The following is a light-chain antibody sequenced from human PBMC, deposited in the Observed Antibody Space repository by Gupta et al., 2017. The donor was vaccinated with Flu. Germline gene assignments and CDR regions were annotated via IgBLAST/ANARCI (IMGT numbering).Light chain of an antibody. CDR1: SSDVGGYNY. J-gene: IGLJ1*01. CDR3: CSYTSSSSFV. V-gene: IGLV2-11*01. Sequence: QSALTQPRSVCWSPGQSVTISCTGTSSDVGGYNYVSWYQQHPGKAPKLMIYDVSKRPSGAPDLFTGSKSGNTASLTISGHQAEDDAYYYCCSYTSSSSFVFGAGTKVTVL. CDR2: DVS.